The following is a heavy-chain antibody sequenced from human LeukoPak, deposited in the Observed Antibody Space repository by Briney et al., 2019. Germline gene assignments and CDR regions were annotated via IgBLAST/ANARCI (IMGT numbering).Heavy chain of an antibody. J-gene: IGHJ5*02. Sequence: PSETPSLTCTVSGGSISSYYWSWIRQPPGKGLEWIGYIYYSGSTNYNPSLKSRVTISVDTSKNQFSLKLSSVTAADTAVYYCARGVVVVPNWFDPWGQGTLVTVSS. D-gene: IGHD3-22*01. CDR3: ARGVVVVPNWFDP. CDR1: GGSISSYY. V-gene: IGHV4-59*01. CDR2: IYYSGST.